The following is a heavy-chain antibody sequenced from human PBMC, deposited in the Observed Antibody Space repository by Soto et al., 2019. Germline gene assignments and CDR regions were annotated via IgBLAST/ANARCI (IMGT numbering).Heavy chain of an antibody. D-gene: IGHD2-21*01. J-gene: IGHJ6*02. Sequence: GGSLRLSCAASGFTFSSYAMSWVRQAPGKGLEWVSAISGSGGSTYYADSVKGRFTISRDNSKNTLYLQMNSLRAEDTAVYYFAKDKEVGGDMFYYYYYGMDVWGQGTTVTVSS. CDR1: GFTFSSYA. CDR3: AKDKEVGGDMFYYYYYGMDV. V-gene: IGHV3-23*01. CDR2: ISGSGGST.